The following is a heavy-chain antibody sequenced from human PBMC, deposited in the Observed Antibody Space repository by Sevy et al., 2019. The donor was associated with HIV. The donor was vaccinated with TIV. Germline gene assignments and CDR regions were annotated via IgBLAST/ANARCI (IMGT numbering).Heavy chain of an antibody. V-gene: IGHV3-30-3*01. CDR2: ISYDESNK. CDR1: GFTFSSYA. Sequence: GGSLRLSCAASGFTFSSYAMHWVRQAPGKGLEWVAVISYDESNKYYADSVKGRFTISRDNSKNTLYLQMNSLRAEDTAVYYCARDLIAAAGYYYYYGMDVWGQGTTVTVSS. J-gene: IGHJ6*02. CDR3: ARDLIAAAGYYYYYGMDV. D-gene: IGHD6-13*01.